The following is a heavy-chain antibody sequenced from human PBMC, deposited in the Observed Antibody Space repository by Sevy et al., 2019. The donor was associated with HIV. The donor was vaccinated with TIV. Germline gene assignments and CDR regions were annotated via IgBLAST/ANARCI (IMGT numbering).Heavy chain of an antibody. J-gene: IGHJ4*02. CDR2: ISGSGGST. D-gene: IGHD3-22*01. CDR3: AKLLNYYASTDLDF. CDR1: GFTFSSYA. Sequence: GGSLRLSCAASGFTFSSYAMSWVRQAPGKGLEWVSAISGSGGSTYYADSVKGRFTISRDNSKNTLDLQMNSLRAEDTAVYYCAKLLNYYASTDLDFWGQGTLVTVSS. V-gene: IGHV3-23*01.